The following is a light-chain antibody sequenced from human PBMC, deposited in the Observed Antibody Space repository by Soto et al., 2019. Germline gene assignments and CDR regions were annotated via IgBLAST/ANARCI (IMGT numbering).Light chain of an antibody. V-gene: IGLV4-69*01. CDR1: TRHRSYA. Sequence: QSVLTQSPSASASLGASVKLTCTLSTRHRSYAIAWHQHQPEKGPRFLMTLTPDGTHRKGDGIPDRFSGSSSGAERYLTNPSLQSEDEADYYCQTWGTAMVVFGGGTKLTVL. J-gene: IGLJ2*01. CDR2: LTPDGTH. CDR3: QTWGTAMVV.